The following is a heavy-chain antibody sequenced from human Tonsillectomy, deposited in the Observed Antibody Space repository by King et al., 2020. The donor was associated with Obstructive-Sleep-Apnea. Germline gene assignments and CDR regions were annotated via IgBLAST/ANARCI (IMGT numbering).Heavy chain of an antibody. D-gene: IGHD3-10*01. CDR2: ISVYNGNT. Sequence: VQLGESGAEVKKPGASVKVSCKASGYTFNTYGISWVRQAPGQGLEWMGWISVYNGNTNYAQNFQGRGTMTTAPSTNTAYRELRSLRSDDTAVYYCARGGWFGELEYNWFDPWGQGTLVTVSS. J-gene: IGHJ5*02. V-gene: IGHV1-18*01. CDR1: GYTFNTYG. CDR3: ARGGWFGELEYNWFDP.